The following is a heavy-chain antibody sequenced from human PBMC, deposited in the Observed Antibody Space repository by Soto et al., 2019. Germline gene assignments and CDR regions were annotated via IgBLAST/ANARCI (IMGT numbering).Heavy chain of an antibody. CDR3: ARVGRYYDSSGYSVDF. Sequence: SETLSLTCTVSGGSISSYYWSWIRQPPGKGLEWIGYISYSGSTNYNPSLKSRVTISVDTSKNQLSLKLSSVTAADTAVYYCARVGRYYDSSGYSVDFWGQVTLVTVSS. D-gene: IGHD3-22*01. CDR2: ISYSGST. CDR1: GGSISSYY. J-gene: IGHJ4*02. V-gene: IGHV4-59*01.